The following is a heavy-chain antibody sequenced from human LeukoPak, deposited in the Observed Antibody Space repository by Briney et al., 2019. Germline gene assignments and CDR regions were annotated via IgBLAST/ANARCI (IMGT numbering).Heavy chain of an antibody. CDR1: GGSISSYY. D-gene: IGHD2-8*01. Sequence: SETLSLTXTVSGGSISSYYWSWIWQPAGKGLEWIGRIYTSGSTNYNPSLKSRVTMSVDTSKNQFSLKLSSVTAADTAVYYCARGAPGGHCTNGVCPTFFDYWGQGTLVTVSS. J-gene: IGHJ4*02. CDR3: ARGAPGGHCTNGVCPTFFDY. V-gene: IGHV4-4*07. CDR2: IYTSGST.